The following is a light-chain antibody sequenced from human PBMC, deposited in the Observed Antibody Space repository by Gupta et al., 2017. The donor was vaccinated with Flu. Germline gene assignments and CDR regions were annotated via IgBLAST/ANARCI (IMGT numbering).Light chain of an antibody. CDR1: NRDIGHYDY. J-gene: IGLJ3*02. CDR2: DVS. CDR3: CSFTSSNTV. V-gene: IGLV2-14*03. Sequence: QSITISCTGTNRDIGHYDYCSWYQQHPGTAPKLTMYDVSNRPSRVSNRFSGAKSGNTASLTISGLQAEDEAVYYCCSFTSSNTVFGGGTKLTVL.